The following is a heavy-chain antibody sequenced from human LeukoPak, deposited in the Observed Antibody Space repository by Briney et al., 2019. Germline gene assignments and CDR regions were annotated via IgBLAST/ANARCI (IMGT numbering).Heavy chain of an antibody. J-gene: IGHJ6*03. CDR1: GGSIINYY. CDR3: ARVPARGRFDDILTGYYTQYYYYYYMDV. V-gene: IGHV4-59*12. CDR2: IYYSGST. D-gene: IGHD3-9*01. Sequence: SETLSLTCTMSGGSIINYYWTWIRQPPGKGLEWIGHIYYSGSTNYNPSLKSRVTMSVDTSKNQFSLKLSSVTAADTAVYYCARVPARGRFDDILTGYYTQYYYYYYMDVWGKGTTVTVSS.